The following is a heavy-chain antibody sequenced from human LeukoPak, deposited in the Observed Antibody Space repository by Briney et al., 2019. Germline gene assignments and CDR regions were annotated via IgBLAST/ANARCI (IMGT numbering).Heavy chain of an antibody. Sequence: ASVKVSCKASGDTFSSYTISWVRQAPGQGLEWMGGFIPIFGTANYAQKFQGRVTITADESTSTAYMEPNSLRSEDTAVYYCARVVGANAFDYWGQGTLVTVSS. J-gene: IGHJ4*02. V-gene: IGHV1-69*13. D-gene: IGHD1-26*01. CDR2: FIPIFGTA. CDR1: GDTFSSYT. CDR3: ARVVGANAFDY.